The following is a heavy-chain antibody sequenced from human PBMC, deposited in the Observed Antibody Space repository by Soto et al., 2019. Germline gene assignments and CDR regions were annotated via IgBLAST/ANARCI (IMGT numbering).Heavy chain of an antibody. CDR1: GGSISSGGWY. CDR3: FSYVWGSYGSIVY. J-gene: IGHJ4*01. Sequence: TLSLTCTVSGGSISSGGWYWSWIRQHPGKGLEWIGYIYYSASTYYNPSLQSRVTISVETSNNQFSLKLSSVTAADTAVYYRFSYVWGSYGSIVYCGHGALGNVSS. D-gene: IGHD3-16*01. CDR2: IYYSAST. V-gene: IGHV4-31*03.